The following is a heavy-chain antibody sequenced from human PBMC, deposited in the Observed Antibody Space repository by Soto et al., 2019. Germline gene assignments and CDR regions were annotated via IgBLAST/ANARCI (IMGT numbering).Heavy chain of an antibody. CDR3: ARGLDYDSSGYYLDF. J-gene: IGHJ4*02. Sequence: VGSLRLSFGASGFTFSSYGLNWVRQAPGKGLEWVAFIQYHGINKDYAESVQVRFTISRDNSRKTLYLQMNSLRAEDTAVYYCARGLDYDSSGYYLDFWGQGAMVPVSS. D-gene: IGHD3-22*01. CDR2: IQYHGINK. CDR1: GFTFSSYG. V-gene: IGHV3-30*02.